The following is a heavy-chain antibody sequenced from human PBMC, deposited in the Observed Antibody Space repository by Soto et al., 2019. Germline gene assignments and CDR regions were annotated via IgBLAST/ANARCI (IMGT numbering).Heavy chain of an antibody. CDR1: GYTFTSYG. D-gene: IGHD5-12*01. Sequence: GASVKVSCKASGYTFTSYGISWVRQAPGQGLEWMGWISAYNGSTNYAQKLQGRVTMTTDTSTSTAYMELRSLRSDDTAVYYCARDFVWDIVATSNWFDPWGQGTLVTVSS. J-gene: IGHJ5*02. CDR3: ARDFVWDIVATSNWFDP. V-gene: IGHV1-18*04. CDR2: ISAYNGST.